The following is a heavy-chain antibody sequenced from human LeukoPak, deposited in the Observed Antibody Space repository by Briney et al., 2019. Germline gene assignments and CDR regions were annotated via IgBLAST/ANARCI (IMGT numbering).Heavy chain of an antibody. CDR1: GGTFSIYA. J-gene: IGHJ4*02. Sequence: GASVKVSCKASGGTFSIYAISWVRQAPGQGLEWMGGIIPIFGTANYAQKFQGRVTITADESTSTAYMELSSLRSEDTAVYYCARRLGPLDFAIGYWGQGTLVTVSS. D-gene: IGHD2-21*01. CDR3: ARRLGPLDFAIGY. CDR2: IIPIFGTA. V-gene: IGHV1-69*13.